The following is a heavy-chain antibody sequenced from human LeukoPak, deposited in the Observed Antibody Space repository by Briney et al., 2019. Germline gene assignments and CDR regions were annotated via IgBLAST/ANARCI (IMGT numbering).Heavy chain of an antibody. J-gene: IGHJ4*02. CDR2: ISTTGDRT. Sequence: GGSLRLSCAAPAFTFTNYDMSWVRQAPGEGLEWVSSISTTGDRTYYADSVKGRFTISRDNAKNTLYLQMNSLRAEDTAVYFFAQHWSCWGQGSLVTVSS. CDR3: AQHWSC. CDR1: AFTFTNYD. V-gene: IGHV3-23*01. D-gene: IGHD1-1*01.